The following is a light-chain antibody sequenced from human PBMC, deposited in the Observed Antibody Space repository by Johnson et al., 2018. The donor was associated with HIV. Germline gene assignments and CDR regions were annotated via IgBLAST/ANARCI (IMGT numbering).Light chain of an antibody. Sequence: QSVLTQPPSVSAAPGQKVTISCSGSSSNIGNNYVSRYQQLPGTAPKLLIYENNKRPSGIPDRFSGSKSGTSATLGITGLQTGDEADYYCGTWDNSLSAFYVYGTVTKVTVL. V-gene: IGLV1-51*02. CDR2: ENN. CDR1: SSNIGNNY. CDR3: GTWDNSLSAFYV. J-gene: IGLJ1*01.